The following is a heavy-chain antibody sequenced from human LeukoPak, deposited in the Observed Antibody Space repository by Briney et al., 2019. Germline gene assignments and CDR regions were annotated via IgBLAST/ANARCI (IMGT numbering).Heavy chain of an antibody. D-gene: IGHD6-19*01. CDR3: ARGCPRFSSDCQGGDY. CDR1: GFTFSSYA. V-gene: IGHV3-30*04. Sequence: PGRSLRLSCAASGFTFSSYAMHWVRQAPGKGLEWVAVISYNGSNKKYADSVKGRFTNSRDNSKNTLYLQMNSLRTEDTAVYYCARGCPRFSSDCQGGDYWGQGTLVTVSS. J-gene: IGHJ4*02. CDR2: ISYNGSNK.